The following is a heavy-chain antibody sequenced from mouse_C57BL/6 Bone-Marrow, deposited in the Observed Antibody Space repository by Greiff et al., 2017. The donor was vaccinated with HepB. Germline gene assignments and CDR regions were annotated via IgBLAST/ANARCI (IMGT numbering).Heavy chain of an antibody. J-gene: IGHJ3*01. CDR1: GYTFTSYW. CDR2: IHPNSGST. V-gene: IGHV1-64*01. CDR3: ARSIRAWFAY. Sequence: VQLQQPGAELVKPGASVKLSCKASGYTFTSYWMHWVKQRPGQGLEWIGMIHPNSGSTNYNEKLKSKATLTVDKSSSTAYLQLSSLTSEDSAVYYCARSIRAWFAYWGQGTLVTVSA.